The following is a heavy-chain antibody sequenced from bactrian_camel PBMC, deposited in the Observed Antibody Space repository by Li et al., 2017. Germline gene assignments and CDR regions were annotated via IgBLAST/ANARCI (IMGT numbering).Heavy chain of an antibody. D-gene: IGHD3*01. J-gene: IGHJ6*01. V-gene: IGHV3S1*01. Sequence: HVQLVESGGGLVQAGGSLRLSCVGSGYTFRTYCMAWFRQVPGKEREGIAAIDADDATTYEYSVKDRFAISRDNAGGMLYLQMNSLRPDDTGIYYCAKARPGYACSLQPAAFGSWGQGTQVTVS. CDR1: GYTFRTYC. CDR2: IDADDATT. CDR3: AKARPGYACSLQPAAFGS.